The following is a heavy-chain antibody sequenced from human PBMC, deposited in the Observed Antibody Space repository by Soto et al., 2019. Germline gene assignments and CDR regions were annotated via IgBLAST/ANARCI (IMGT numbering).Heavy chain of an antibody. J-gene: IGHJ5*02. CDR3: ARATTVTTDNWFDP. V-gene: IGHV4-30-2*01. Sequence: PSETLSLTCAVSGGSISGGGYSWSCIRQPPGKGLEWIGYIYHSGSTYYNPSLKSRVTISVDRSKNQFSLKLSSVTAADTAVYYCARATTVTTDNWFDPWGQGTLVTVSS. CDR2: IYHSGST. CDR1: GGSISGGGYS. D-gene: IGHD4-17*01.